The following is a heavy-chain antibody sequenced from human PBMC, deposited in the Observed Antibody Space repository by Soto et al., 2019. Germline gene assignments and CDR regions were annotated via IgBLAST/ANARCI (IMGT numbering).Heavy chain of an antibody. CDR1: GYTFPSYD. J-gene: IGHJ4*02. CDR2: MNPNSGNT. V-gene: IGHV1-8*01. D-gene: IGHD3-22*01. CDR3: ARGYGGGYYDSSAPDY. Sequence: DSVKVSCKPSGYTFPSYDINWLRQAPGQGLEWMGWMNPNSGNTGYAQKFQGRVTMTRNTSISTAYMELSSLRSEDTAVYYCARGYGGGYYDSSAPDYWGQGTLVTVSS.